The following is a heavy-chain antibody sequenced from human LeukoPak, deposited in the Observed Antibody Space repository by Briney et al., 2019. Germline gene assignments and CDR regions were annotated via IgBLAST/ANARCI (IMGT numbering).Heavy chain of an antibody. Sequence: SQTLSLTCAISGDSVSSNSAAWNWIRQSPSRGLEWLGRTYYRSKWYNDYAVSVKSRITINPDTSKNQFSLQLNSVTPEDTAVYYSARDSPESDTAMDISYYYYYYGMDVWGQGTTVTVSS. V-gene: IGHV6-1*01. CDR2: TYYRSKWYN. CDR3: ARDSPESDTAMDISYYYYYYGMDV. CDR1: GDSVSSNSAA. D-gene: IGHD5-18*01. J-gene: IGHJ6*02.